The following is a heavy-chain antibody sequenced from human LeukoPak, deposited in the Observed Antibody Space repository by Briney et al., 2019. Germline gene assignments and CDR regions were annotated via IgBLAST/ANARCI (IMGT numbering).Heavy chain of an antibody. D-gene: IGHD6-13*01. Sequence: PSETLSLTCSVSGGPLTHASHYWGWIRQPPGKGLEWIGSIHYSGDTYYKPSLRSRVTISVDTSKNQFSLKLTSVAAADTAVYYCARSSAAAGSTHNWFDPWGQGTLVIVSS. CDR2: IHYSGDT. V-gene: IGHV4-39*01. J-gene: IGHJ5*02. CDR3: ARSSAAAGSTHNWFDP. CDR1: GGPLTHASHY.